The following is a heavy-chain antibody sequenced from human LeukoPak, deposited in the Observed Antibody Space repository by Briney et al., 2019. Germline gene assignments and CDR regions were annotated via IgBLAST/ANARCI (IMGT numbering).Heavy chain of an antibody. CDR3: ARDEMIVVVTAFYFDY. Sequence: GGSPRLSCAASGFTFSSYGMHWVRQAPGKGLEWVAVIWYDGSNKYYADSVKGRFTISRDNSKNTLYLQMNSLRAEDTAVYYCARDEMIVVVTAFYFDYWGQGTLVTVSS. V-gene: IGHV3-33*01. J-gene: IGHJ4*02. CDR1: GFTFSSYG. CDR2: IWYDGSNK. D-gene: IGHD3-22*01.